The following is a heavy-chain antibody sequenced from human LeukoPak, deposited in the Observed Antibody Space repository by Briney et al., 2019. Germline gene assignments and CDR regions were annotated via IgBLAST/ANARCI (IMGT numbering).Heavy chain of an antibody. CDR3: ARRAVRGDRPFDY. CDR1: GGSISSNSYY. V-gene: IGHV4-39*07. J-gene: IGHJ4*02. D-gene: IGHD3-10*01. CDR2: IYYSGST. Sequence: SETLSLTCTVSGGSISSNSYYWGWIRQPPGKGLEWIGSIYYSGSTYYNPSLKSRVTISVDTSKNQFSLKLSSVTAADTAVYYCARRAVRGDRPFDYWGQGTLVTVSS.